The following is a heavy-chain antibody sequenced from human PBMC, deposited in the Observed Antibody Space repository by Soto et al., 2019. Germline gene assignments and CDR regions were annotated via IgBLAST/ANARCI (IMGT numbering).Heavy chain of an antibody. CDR3: XXXXXXXXXXDAFSFDY. CDR2: VSHEGSVT. CDR1: GFIFSGYG. D-gene: IGHD3-16*01. J-gene: IGHJ4*02. Sequence: QVQLVESGGGVVQPGRSLRLSCAASGFIFSGYGMHWVRQAPGKGLEWVAVVSHEGSVTYYADSVKGRFTISRDNSKNXXXXXXXXXXXXXXXXXXXXXXXXXXXXXDAFSFDYWGQGTLVTVSS. V-gene: IGHV3-30*03.